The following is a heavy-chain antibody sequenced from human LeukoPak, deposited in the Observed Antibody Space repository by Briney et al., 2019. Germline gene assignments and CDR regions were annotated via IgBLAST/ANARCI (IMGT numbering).Heavy chain of an antibody. CDR1: GYTFASYG. CDR3: ARVQLAAADDFWYFDL. Sequence: ASVKVSCKASGYTFASYGLTWVRQAPGQGLEWMGWISVNNGNTNFAQKFRGRLTMTTDTSTGTVDMELRSLRSDDTAVYYCARVQLAAADDFWYFDLWGRGTLVTVSS. V-gene: IGHV1-18*04. J-gene: IGHJ2*01. D-gene: IGHD6-13*01. CDR2: ISVNNGNT.